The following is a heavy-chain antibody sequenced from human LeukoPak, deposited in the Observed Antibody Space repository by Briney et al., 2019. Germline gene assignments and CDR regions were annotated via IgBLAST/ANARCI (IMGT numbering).Heavy chain of an antibody. CDR1: GGSISSGSYY. CDR3: ARENSEGDDSYGYVNWFDP. J-gene: IGHJ5*02. Sequence: SETLSLTCTVSGGSISSGSYYWSWIRQPAGKGLEWIGRIYTSGSTNYNPSLKSRVTISVDTSKNQFSLKLSSVTAADTAVYYCARENSEGDDSYGYVNWFDPWGQGTLVTVSS. CDR2: IYTSGST. D-gene: IGHD5-18*01. V-gene: IGHV4-61*02.